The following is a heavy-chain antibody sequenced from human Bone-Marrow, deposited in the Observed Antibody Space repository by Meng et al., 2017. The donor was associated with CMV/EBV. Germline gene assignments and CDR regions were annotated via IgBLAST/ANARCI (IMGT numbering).Heavy chain of an antibody. CDR3: ARGRDVWFGEQDWFDP. Sequence: SGYTFTSYYMHWVRQAPGQGLEWMGIINPSGGGTSYAQKFQGRVTMTRDTSTSTVYMELSSLRSEDTAVYYCARGRDVWFGEQDWFDPWGQGTLVTVSS. CDR2: INPSGGGT. D-gene: IGHD3-10*01. J-gene: IGHJ5*02. V-gene: IGHV1-46*01. CDR1: GYTFTSYY.